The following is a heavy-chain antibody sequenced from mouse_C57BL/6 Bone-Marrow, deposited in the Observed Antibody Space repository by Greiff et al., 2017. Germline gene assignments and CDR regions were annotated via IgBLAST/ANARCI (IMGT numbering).Heavy chain of an antibody. V-gene: IGHV1-82*01. CDR1: GYAFSSSW. CDR3: ARPRFAY. J-gene: IGHJ3*01. Sequence: VKLVESGPELVKPGASVKISCKASGYAFSSSWMNWVKPRPGKGLEWIGRIYPGDGDTKSKGKFKGKATLTADKSSRTAYIQVSSLTSEDSAVYFCARPRFAYWGQGTLVTVSA. CDR2: IYPGDGDT.